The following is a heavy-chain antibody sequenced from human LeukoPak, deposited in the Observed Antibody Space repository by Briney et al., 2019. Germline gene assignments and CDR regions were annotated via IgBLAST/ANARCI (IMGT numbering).Heavy chain of an antibody. CDR1: GGSFSGYY. CDR2: INHSGST. D-gene: IGHD6-19*01. Sequence: SETLSLTCAVYGGSFSGYYWSWIRQPPGKGLEWIGEINHSGSTNYNPSLKSRVTISVDTSKNQFSPKLSSVTAADTAVYYCAMSSGWYLDYWGQGTLVTVSS. V-gene: IGHV4-34*01. CDR3: AMSSGWYLDY. J-gene: IGHJ4*02.